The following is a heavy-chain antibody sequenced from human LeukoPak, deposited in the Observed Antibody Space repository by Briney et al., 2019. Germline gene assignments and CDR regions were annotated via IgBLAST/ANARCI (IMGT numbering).Heavy chain of an antibody. CDR3: ARKNYFYYYMDV. J-gene: IGHJ6*03. CDR1: GFTFSSYG. D-gene: IGHD2/OR15-2a*01. CDR2: ISGSGGST. V-gene: IGHV3-23*01. Sequence: GGTLRLSCAASGFTFSSYGMSWVRQAPGKGLEWVSAISGSGGSTYYADSVKGRFTISRDNAKNSLYLQMNSLRAEDTAVYYCARKNYFYYYMDVWGKGTTVTISS.